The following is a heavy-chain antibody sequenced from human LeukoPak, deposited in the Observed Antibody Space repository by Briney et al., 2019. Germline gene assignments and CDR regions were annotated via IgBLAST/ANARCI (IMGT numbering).Heavy chain of an antibody. Sequence: GGSLRLSCAASGFTFSSYAMHWVRQAPGKGLEWVAVISYDGGNKYYADSVKGRFTISRDNSKNTLYLQMNSLRAEDTAVYYCAREGMAARRYFDYWGQGTLVTVSS. CDR2: ISYDGGNK. D-gene: IGHD6-6*01. J-gene: IGHJ4*02. CDR3: AREGMAARRYFDY. CDR1: GFTFSSYA. V-gene: IGHV3-30-3*01.